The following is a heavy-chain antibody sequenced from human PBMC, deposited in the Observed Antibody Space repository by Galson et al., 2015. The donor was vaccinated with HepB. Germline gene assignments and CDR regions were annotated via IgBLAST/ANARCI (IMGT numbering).Heavy chain of an antibody. CDR2: INASEGNT. CDR1: GYSITEYA. J-gene: IGHJ4*02. CDR3: ARDNRYGAAMPDATFDY. D-gene: IGHD2-2*01. V-gene: IGHV1-3*01. Sequence: SVKVSCKASGYSITEYAMHWVRQAPGQRLEWMGWINASEGNTKYSQKFQYRVTITRYTSANTAYMELTSLRSEDTAVYYCARDNRYGAAMPDATFDYWGQGTLVPVSS.